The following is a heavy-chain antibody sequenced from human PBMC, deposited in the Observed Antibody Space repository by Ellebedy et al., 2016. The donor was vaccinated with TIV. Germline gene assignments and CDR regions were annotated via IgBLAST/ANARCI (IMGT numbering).Heavy chain of an antibody. Sequence: ASVKVSXXASGYTFTGYHLHWLRQAPGQGLEWMGWMNPSIGNTGYAQRFQGRVTMTRNTSITTAYMELSSLTSDDTAVYYCARGPIGASEYYLDYWGQGTLLTVSS. CDR2: MNPSIGNT. D-gene: IGHD1-26*01. J-gene: IGHJ4*02. CDR3: ARGPIGASEYYLDY. V-gene: IGHV1-8*02. CDR1: GYTFTGYH.